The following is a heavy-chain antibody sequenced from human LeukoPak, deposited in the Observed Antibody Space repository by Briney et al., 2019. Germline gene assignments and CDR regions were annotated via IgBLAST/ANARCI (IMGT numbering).Heavy chain of an antibody. Sequence: SETLSLTCTVSRGSISSHYWSWIRQPPGKGLEWIGNIHDSGTANYSPSLKSRVTISVDTSKNNFSLKLTSVTAADTATYYCAKGKQQLAYDSFDIWGQGTMVTVSS. V-gene: IGHV4-59*11. J-gene: IGHJ3*02. CDR2: IHDSGTA. CDR1: RGSISSHY. D-gene: IGHD6-13*01. CDR3: AKGKQQLAYDSFDI.